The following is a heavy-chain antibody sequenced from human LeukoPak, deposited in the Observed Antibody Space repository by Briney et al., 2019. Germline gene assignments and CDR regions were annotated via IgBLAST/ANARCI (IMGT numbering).Heavy chain of an antibody. CDR3: ARATAAGFDY. CDR1: GFTFSSYT. J-gene: IGHJ4*02. Sequence: GGSLRLSCAASGFTFSSYTMNWVRQAPGKGLEWVSSISSTGSSMYYADSMEGRFTMSRDNAKNSLYLQMNSLRAADTAFYYCARATAAGFDYWGQGTLVTVSS. CDR2: ISSTGSSM. D-gene: IGHD6-13*01. V-gene: IGHV3-21*04.